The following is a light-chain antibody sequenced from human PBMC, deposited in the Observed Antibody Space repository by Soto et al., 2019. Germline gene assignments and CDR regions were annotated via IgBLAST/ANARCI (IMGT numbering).Light chain of an antibody. J-gene: IGKJ4*01. CDR2: GAS. CDR3: QEYNNWPAP. V-gene: IGKV3-15*01. CDR1: QSVSSN. Sequence: EIVMTQSPATMSVSPGERATLSCRASQSVSSNLAGYQQKPGQAPRLLIYGASTRATGIPARFSGSGSGTDFNLTISSLQSEDFAVYYCQEYNNWPAPFGGGTKVEIK.